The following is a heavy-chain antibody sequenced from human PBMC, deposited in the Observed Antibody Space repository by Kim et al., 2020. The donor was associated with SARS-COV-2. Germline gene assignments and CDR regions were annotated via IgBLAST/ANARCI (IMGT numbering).Heavy chain of an antibody. D-gene: IGHD6-6*01. J-gene: IGHJ6*02. V-gene: IGHV1-2*06. CDR1: GYTFTGYY. CDR2: INPNSGGT. Sequence: ASVKVSCKASGYTFTGYYMHWVRQAPGQGLEWMGRINPNSGGTNYAQKFQGRVTMTRDTSISTAYMELSRLRSDDTAVYYCAGSIAARPDRYYYYGMDVWGQGTTVTVSS. CDR3: AGSIAARPDRYYYYGMDV.